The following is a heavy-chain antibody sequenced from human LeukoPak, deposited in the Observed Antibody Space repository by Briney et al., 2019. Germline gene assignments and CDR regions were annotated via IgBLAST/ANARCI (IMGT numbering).Heavy chain of an antibody. Sequence: PSETLSLTCTVSGGSINTPNYYWGWIRQTPGKGLEWIGNIFYSGGTYYSPSLTSRVTISVDTSKNQFSLKLSSVTAADTAVYYCARDPLCSGGSCHMFDPWGQGTLVTVSS. D-gene: IGHD2-15*01. V-gene: IGHV4-39*07. J-gene: IGHJ5*02. CDR3: ARDPLCSGGSCHMFDP. CDR2: IFYSGGT. CDR1: GGSINTPNYY.